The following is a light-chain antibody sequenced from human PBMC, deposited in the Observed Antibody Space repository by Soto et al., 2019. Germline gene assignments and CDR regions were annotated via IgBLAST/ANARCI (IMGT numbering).Light chain of an antibody. CDR1: SSAVGGYNY. Sequence: QSALTQSASVSGSPGQSITISCTGTSSAVGGYNYVSWYQQHPGKAPKLIIYDVSNRTSGVSTRFSGSKSGSTASLTISGLQAEEEVDYSCSSYTSTNSWVFGGGTKLTVL. CDR3: SSYTSTNSWV. V-gene: IGLV2-14*01. CDR2: DVS. J-gene: IGLJ3*02.